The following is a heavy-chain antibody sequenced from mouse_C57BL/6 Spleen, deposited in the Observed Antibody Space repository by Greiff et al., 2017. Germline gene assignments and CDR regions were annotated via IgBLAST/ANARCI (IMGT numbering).Heavy chain of an antibody. J-gene: IGHJ3*01. D-gene: IGHD3-2*02. Sequence: VQLQQSGAELVRPGASVTLSCKASGYTFTNYEMHWVKQTPLHGLEWIGAIDPETGGTAYNQKFKGKAILTADKSSSTAYMELRGLTSEDSAVYYCTRDTPQATLFAYWGQETLVTVSA. V-gene: IGHV1-15*01. CDR2: IDPETGGT. CDR1: GYTFTNYE. CDR3: TRDTPQATLFAY.